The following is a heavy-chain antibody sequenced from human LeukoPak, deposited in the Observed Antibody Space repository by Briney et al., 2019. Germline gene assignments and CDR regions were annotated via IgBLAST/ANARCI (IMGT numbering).Heavy chain of an antibody. CDR1: GGRFSYYA. CDR3: GRGPLKQQLVKPDPDYYYYMDV. D-gene: IGHD6-13*01. CDR2: IIPIFGTT. Sequence: GSSLRVSCKASGGRFSYYALTWVRQAPGQGFEWMGGIIPIFGTTNYAQKFQGRVTFTADESTTTAYMELSSLRFEDTAVYYCGRGPLKQQLVKPDPDYYYYMDVWGNGTTVTVS. V-gene: IGHV1-69*01. J-gene: IGHJ6*03.